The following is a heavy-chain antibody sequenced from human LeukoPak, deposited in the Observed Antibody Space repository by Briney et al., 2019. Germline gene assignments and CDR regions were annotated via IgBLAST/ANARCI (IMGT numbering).Heavy chain of an antibody. CDR2: INGSGGST. CDR1: GCTFRNYG. Sequence: GGSLRLSCAASGCTFRNYGMHWVRQAPGKGLEGVAGINGSGGSTYYADSVKGRFTISRDNSKNTLYLQMNSLRVEDTAVYYCAKQYDFWSGPDYWGQGTLVTVSS. V-gene: IGHV3-23*01. CDR3: AKQYDFWSGPDY. J-gene: IGHJ4*02. D-gene: IGHD3-3*01.